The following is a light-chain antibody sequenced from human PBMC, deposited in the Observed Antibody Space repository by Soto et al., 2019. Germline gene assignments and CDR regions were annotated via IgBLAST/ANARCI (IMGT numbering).Light chain of an antibody. CDR1: QSISSY. V-gene: IGKV1-39*01. J-gene: IGKJ2*01. CDR3: QQSYSTPQT. Sequence: DLQMTQSPSSLSASVGDRVTITCRASQSISSYLNWYQQKPGKAPKLLIYTASNLQSGVPSRFSGSGSGTDFTLTISSLQPEDFETYYCQQSYSTPQTFGQGTKLEIK. CDR2: TAS.